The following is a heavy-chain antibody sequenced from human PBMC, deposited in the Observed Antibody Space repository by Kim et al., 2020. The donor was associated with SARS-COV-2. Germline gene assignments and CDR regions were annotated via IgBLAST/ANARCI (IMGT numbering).Heavy chain of an antibody. J-gene: IGHJ4*02. Sequence: KGRFTISRDNSKNTLYLQMSRLRAEDTAVYYCVKPDTYYYGSGTSPSLDYWGQGTLVTVSS. V-gene: IGHV3-64D*06. D-gene: IGHD3-10*01. CDR3: VKPDTYYYGSGTSPSLDY.